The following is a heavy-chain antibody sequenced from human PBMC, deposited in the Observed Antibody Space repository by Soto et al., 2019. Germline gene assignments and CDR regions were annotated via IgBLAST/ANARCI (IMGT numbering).Heavy chain of an antibody. J-gene: IGHJ6*03. Sequence: GGSLRLSCAASGFTFSSYAMSWVRQAPGKGLEWVSAISGSGGSTYYADSVKGRFTISRDNSKNTLYLQMNSLRAEDTAVYYCAKARGSKQLPYYYYYMDVWGKGTTVTVSS. V-gene: IGHV3-23*01. D-gene: IGHD2-2*01. CDR3: AKARGSKQLPYYYYYMDV. CDR1: GFTFSSYA. CDR2: ISGSGGST.